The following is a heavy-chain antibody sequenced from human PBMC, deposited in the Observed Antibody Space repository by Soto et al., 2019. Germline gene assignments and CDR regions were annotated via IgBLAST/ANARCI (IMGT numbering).Heavy chain of an antibody. CDR3: ARDLIVGATPPYYFDY. V-gene: IGHV1-18*01. CDR2: ISAYNGNT. J-gene: IGHJ4*02. Sequence: QVQLVQSGAEVKKPGASVKVSGKPSGYTFTSYGITWVRQAPGQGLEWMGWISAYNGNTNYAQKLQGRVTMTTDTSTSTAYMELRSLRSADTAVYYCARDLIVGATPPYYFDYWGQGTLVTVSS. D-gene: IGHD1-26*01. CDR1: GYTFTSYG.